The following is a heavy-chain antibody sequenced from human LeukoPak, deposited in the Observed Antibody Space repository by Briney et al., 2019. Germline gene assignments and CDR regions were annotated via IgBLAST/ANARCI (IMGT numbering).Heavy chain of an antibody. D-gene: IGHD3-9*01. CDR3: AKGLINDWSALEY. Sequence: GGSLRLSCAASGFTFISYAMTWVRQAPGKGLEWVSAISGSGGTTYYADSVRGRFTISRDNFKNTLYLQMNSLRGEDTAIYYCAKGLINDWSALEYWGQGTLVTVSS. CDR1: GFTFISYA. V-gene: IGHV3-23*01. J-gene: IGHJ4*02. CDR2: ISGSGGTT.